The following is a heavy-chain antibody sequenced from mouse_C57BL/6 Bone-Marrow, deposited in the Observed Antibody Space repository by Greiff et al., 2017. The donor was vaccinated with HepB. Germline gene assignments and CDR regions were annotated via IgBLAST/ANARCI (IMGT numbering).Heavy chain of an antibody. D-gene: IGHD2-4*01. Sequence: EVKLQESVAELVRPGASVKLSCTASGFNIKNTYMHWVKQRPEQGLEWIGRIDPANGNTKYAPKFQGKATITADTSSNTAYLQLSSLTSEDTAIYYCARRLPYLYWYFDVWGTGTTVTVSS. J-gene: IGHJ1*03. CDR3: ARRLPYLYWYFDV. V-gene: IGHV14-3*01. CDR2: IDPANGNT. CDR1: GFNIKNTY.